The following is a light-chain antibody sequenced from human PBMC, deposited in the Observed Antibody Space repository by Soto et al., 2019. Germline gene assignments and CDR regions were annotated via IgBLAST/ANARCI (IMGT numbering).Light chain of an antibody. V-gene: IGKV1-9*01. CDR1: QGISSY. CDR2: AAS. Sequence: DIQLTQSPSFLSASLGDRVTITFRASQGISSYLAWYQQKPGKAPNLLIYAASTFQSGVPSRFSGSGSGTEFTLTISSLQPEDFATYYCQQLNSYPFTFVPGTKVDIK. J-gene: IGKJ3*01. CDR3: QQLNSYPFT.